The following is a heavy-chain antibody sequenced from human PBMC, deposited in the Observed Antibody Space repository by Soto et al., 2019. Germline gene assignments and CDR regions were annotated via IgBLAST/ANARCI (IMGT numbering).Heavy chain of an antibody. CDR3: ARSLYDILTGSVLNWFDP. Sequence: VASVKVSCKTSGYSFTVGYRHWVRQAPGQRLEWMGWINAGNGNTKYSQKFQGRVTITRDTSASTAYMELSSLRSEDTAVYYCARSLYDILTGSVLNWFDPWGQGTLVTVSS. D-gene: IGHD3-9*01. CDR1: GYSFTVGY. CDR2: INAGNGNT. J-gene: IGHJ5*02. V-gene: IGHV1-3*01.